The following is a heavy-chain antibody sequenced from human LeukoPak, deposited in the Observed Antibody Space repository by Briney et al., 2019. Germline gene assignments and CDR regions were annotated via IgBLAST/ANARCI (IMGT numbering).Heavy chain of an antibody. CDR3: ARAITGPLYYYFDY. CDR1: GITFSSYA. V-gene: IGHV3-30-3*01. J-gene: IGHJ4*02. D-gene: IGHD1-20*01. Sequence: PGRSLRLSCAASGITFSSYAMHWVRQAPGKGLEWEAVISYDGSNKYYADSVKGRFTISRDNSKNTLYLQMNSLRAEDTAVYYCARAITGPLYYYFDYWGQGTLVTVSS. CDR2: ISYDGSNK.